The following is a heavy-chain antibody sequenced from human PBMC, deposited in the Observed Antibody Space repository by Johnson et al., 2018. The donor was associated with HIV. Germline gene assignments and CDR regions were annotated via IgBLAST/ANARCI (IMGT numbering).Heavy chain of an antibody. J-gene: IGHJ3*02. CDR1: GFTFSTYA. CDR2: LSYDGINK. Sequence: VQLVESGGGVVQPGRSLRLSCAASGFTFSTYAIHWVRQAPGKGLEWLALLSYDGINKYYADSVKGRFTISRDNAKNTLYLQMDRLRAEDTAVYYCARGDPPNVFDIWGQGTMVTVSS. V-gene: IGHV3-30-3*01. CDR3: ARGDPPNVFDI.